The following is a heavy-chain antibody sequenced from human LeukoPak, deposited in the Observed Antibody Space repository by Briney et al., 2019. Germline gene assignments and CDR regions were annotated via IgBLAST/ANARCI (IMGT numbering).Heavy chain of an antibody. D-gene: IGHD3/OR15-3a*01. CDR3: ARVTSRFWTGYYDPFDI. Sequence: WASVTVSCKASGYTFISYGINWVRQATGQGLEWMGWLHPNSGTAGYAQNFQGRVTITGDTSMSTAYMELSSLRSEDTAVYYCARVTSRFWTGYYDPFDIWGQGTMVTVSS. CDR2: LHPNSGTA. V-gene: IGHV1-8*01. CDR1: GYTFISYG. J-gene: IGHJ3*02.